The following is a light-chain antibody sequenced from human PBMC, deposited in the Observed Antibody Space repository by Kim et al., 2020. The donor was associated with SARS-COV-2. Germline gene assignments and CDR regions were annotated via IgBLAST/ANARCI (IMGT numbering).Light chain of an antibody. J-gene: IGLJ3*02. CDR1: DSNIGSNS. V-gene: IGLV1-51*01. CDR2: DSN. CDR3: GTWDSSLSLWM. Sequence: GQRVTISCSRSDSNIGSNSVSWYQHLPGAAPKLLIYDSNKRPSGIPGRFSGSKSGSSATLAITGLQTGDEADYYCGTWDSSLSLWMFGGGTQLTVL.